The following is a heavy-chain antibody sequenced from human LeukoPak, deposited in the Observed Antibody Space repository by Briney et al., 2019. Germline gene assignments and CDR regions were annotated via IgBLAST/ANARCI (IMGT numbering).Heavy chain of an antibody. V-gene: IGHV4-59*01. CDR3: ARGRVYFYGSGSRYLDDSFDL. CDR2: LCYSGNT. J-gene: IGHJ3*01. D-gene: IGHD3-10*01. CDR1: GDSISSYY. Sequence: SETLSLTCTVSGDSISSYYWSWLRQPPGKGLEWIGYLCYSGNTKYNPSLKGRVTISADTSKFSLRMSSVTAADTAVYYCARGRVYFYGSGSRYLDDSFDLWGQGTMVAVSP.